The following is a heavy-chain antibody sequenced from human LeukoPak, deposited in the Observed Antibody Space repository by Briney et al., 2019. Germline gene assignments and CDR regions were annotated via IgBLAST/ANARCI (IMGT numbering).Heavy chain of an antibody. CDR2: ISNSGERA. CDR1: GFTFSNYA. CDR3: AIGRDNVDY. J-gene: IGHJ4*02. D-gene: IGHD2-15*01. V-gene: IGHV3-23*01. Sequence: PGGSLRLSCAASGFTFSNYAISWVRQAPGKGLEWVSAISNSGERAYYADSVKGRFTISRDNSKATVSLQMNSLRVEGTAVYLCAIGRDNVDYWGQGTLVTVSS.